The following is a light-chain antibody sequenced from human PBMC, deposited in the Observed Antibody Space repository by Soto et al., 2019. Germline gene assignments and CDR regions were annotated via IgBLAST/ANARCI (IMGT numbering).Light chain of an antibody. CDR3: QQYGSSPLT. J-gene: IGKJ4*01. V-gene: IGKV3-20*01. CDR1: ESVSDNY. Sequence: EIVLTQSPGTLSLSPGERATLSCRASESVSDNYLAWYKQRSGQAPRLVIYGASSRASAVPDRFSGSGSGADFTLTISRLEPEDFAVYYGQQYGSSPLTFGGGTKVEIK. CDR2: GAS.